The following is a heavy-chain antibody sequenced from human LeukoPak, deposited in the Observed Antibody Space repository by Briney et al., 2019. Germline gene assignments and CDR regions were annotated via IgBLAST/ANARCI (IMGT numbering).Heavy chain of an antibody. V-gene: IGHV4-39*07. Sequence: PSETLSLTCTVSGGSISSSSYYWGWIRQPPGKGLEWIGSIYYSGSTYYNPSLKSRVTISVDTSKNQFSLKLSSVTAADTAVYYCARDDYGSGSYFPLRYWGQGTLVTVSS. D-gene: IGHD3-10*01. J-gene: IGHJ4*02. CDR1: GGSISSSSYY. CDR2: IYYSGST. CDR3: ARDDYGSGSYFPLRY.